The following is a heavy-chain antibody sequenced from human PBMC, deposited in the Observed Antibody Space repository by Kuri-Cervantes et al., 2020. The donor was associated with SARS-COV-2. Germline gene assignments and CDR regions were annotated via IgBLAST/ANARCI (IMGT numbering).Heavy chain of an antibody. V-gene: IGHV1-46*01. CDR2: INPSGGST. Sequence: ASVKVSCKASGYTFTSYYMHWVRQALGQGLEWMGIINPSGGSTSYAQKFQGRVTMTRDTSTSTVYMELSSLRSEDTAVYYCARGPLGSYDFWSGYYHNYDYWGQGTLVTVSS. D-gene: IGHD3-3*01. J-gene: IGHJ4*02. CDR3: ARGPLGSYDFWSGYYHNYDY. CDR1: GYTFTSYY.